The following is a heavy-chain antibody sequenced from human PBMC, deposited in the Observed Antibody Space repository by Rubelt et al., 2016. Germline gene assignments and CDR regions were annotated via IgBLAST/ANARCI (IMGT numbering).Heavy chain of an antibody. V-gene: IGHV4-34*01. D-gene: IGHD3-10*01. CDR3: ARAHYYGSGSYYKKYNWFDP. CDR2: INHSGRT. CDR1: GGSFSGYY. Sequence: KPSETLSLTCAVYGGSFSGYYWSWIRQPPGKGLEWIGEINHSGRTNYNPSLKSRVTISVDTSKNQFSLKLRSVTAADTAVYYCARAHYYGSGSYYKKYNWFDPGGQGTLGTVSS. J-gene: IGHJ5*02.